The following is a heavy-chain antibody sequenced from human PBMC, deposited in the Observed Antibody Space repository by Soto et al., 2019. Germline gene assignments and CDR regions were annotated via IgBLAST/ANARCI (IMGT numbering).Heavy chain of an antibody. Sequence: PSETLSLTCTVSGGSISSSSYYWGWIRQPPGKGLEWIGSIYYSGSTYYNPSLKSRVTISVDTSKNQFSLKLSSVTAADTAVYYCAKAPYSSSFSPPDYFDYWGQGTLVTVSS. CDR3: AKAPYSSSFSPPDYFDY. CDR1: GGSISSSSYY. CDR2: IYYSGST. V-gene: IGHV4-39*01. D-gene: IGHD6-6*01. J-gene: IGHJ4*02.